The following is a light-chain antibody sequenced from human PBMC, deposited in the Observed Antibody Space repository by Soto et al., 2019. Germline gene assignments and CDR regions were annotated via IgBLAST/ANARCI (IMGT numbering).Light chain of an antibody. Sequence: QSVLTQPASVSGPPGQSITISCTGTITDVGSSNYVSWYKQHPGKAPKLMIYDVSNRPSGVSNRFSGSKSGNTASLTISGLQAEDEADYYCSSYTTTSTWVFVGGTKVTVL. CDR1: ITDVGSSNY. CDR3: SSYTTTSTWV. CDR2: DVS. J-gene: IGLJ2*01. V-gene: IGLV2-14*01.